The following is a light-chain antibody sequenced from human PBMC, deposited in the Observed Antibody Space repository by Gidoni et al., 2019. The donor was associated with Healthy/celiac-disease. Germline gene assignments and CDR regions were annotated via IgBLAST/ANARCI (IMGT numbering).Light chain of an antibody. J-gene: IGLJ2*01. CDR2: GNS. V-gene: IGLV1-40*01. Sequence: QSVLTQPPSVSGAPGPRVTISCTGRSSNIGAGYDVHWYQQLPGTAPKLLLYGNSNRPSGVPDRFSGSKSGTSASLAITGLQAEDEADYYCQSYDSSLSSVVFGGGTKLTVL. CDR1: SSNIGAGYD. CDR3: QSYDSSLSSVV.